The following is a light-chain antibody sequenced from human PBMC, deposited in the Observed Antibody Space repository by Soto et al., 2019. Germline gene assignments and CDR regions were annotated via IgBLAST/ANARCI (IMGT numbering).Light chain of an antibody. CDR2: DVS. CDR1: SSDIGSYNY. CDR3: SSYTSSNTYV. J-gene: IGLJ1*01. V-gene: IGLV2-14*03. Sequence: QSALTQPASVSGSPGQSITISCTGTSSDIGSYNYVSWYQHHPGKVPQLMIYDVSNRPPGVSNRFSGSKSGNTASLTISGLQAEDEADYYCSSYTSSNTYVFGTGTRSPS.